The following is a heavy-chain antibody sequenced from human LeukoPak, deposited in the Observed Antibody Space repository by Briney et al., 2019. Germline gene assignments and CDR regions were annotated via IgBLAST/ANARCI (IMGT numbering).Heavy chain of an antibody. D-gene: IGHD4-17*01. V-gene: IGHV4-59*11. CDR2: ISYIGST. CDR3: ARDLITVTKGSDI. CDR1: TDSISSHY. J-gene: IGHJ3*02. Sequence: PSEALSLTCAVSTDSISSHYWSWIRQPPGKGLEWIGYISYIGSTNYNPSLKSRVTISIDTSKNQFSLKLRSVTAADTAVYYCARDLITVTKGSDIWGQGTMVSVSS.